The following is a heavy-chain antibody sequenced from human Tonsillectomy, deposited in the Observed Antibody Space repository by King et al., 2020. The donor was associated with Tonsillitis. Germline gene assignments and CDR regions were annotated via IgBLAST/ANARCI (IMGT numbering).Heavy chain of an antibody. CDR1: GYTFTAYF. CDR3: ARDTNYNDISAPMDV. Sequence: VQLVESGAEVKRPGASVKVSCKASGYTFTAYFMHWVRQAPGQGLEWMGWINPSSGGSNYAQKFQGRVSMTRDTFINTAYMELSGLRSDDTAIYYCARDTNYNDISAPMDVWGKGTTVTVSS. CDR2: INPSSGGS. J-gene: IGHJ6*03. D-gene: IGHD1-20*01. V-gene: IGHV1-2*02.